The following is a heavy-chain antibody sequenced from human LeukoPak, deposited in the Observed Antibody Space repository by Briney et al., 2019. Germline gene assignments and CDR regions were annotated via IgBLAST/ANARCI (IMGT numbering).Heavy chain of an antibody. CDR2: ISHSGSTI. J-gene: IGHJ6*03. Sequence: GGSLRLSCAASGYMFSDYYMSWIRQAPEKGLEWLSYISHSGSTIYYADSVKGRFTISRDNAKNSLYLQMNSLRAEDTAVYYCARAAGYCSSTSCPRVGYYMDVWGKGTTVTVSS. CDR1: GYMFSDYY. V-gene: IGHV3-11*04. D-gene: IGHD2-2*01. CDR3: ARAAGYCSSTSCPRVGYYMDV.